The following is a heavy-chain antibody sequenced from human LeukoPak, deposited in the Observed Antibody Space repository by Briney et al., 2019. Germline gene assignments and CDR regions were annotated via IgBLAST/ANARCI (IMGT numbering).Heavy chain of an antibody. D-gene: IGHD5-24*01. CDR1: GFTFSSHG. V-gene: IGHV3-30*02. Sequence: GGSLRLSCAASGFTFSSHGMHWVRQAPGKGLEGVAVVRYDGRDKYYADSVKGRFTISRDNSKNTLYLQMNSLRAEDTALYYCAKTGGRDGYGFDSWGQGTLVTVSP. J-gene: IGHJ4*02. CDR2: VRYDGRDK. CDR3: AKTGGRDGYGFDS.